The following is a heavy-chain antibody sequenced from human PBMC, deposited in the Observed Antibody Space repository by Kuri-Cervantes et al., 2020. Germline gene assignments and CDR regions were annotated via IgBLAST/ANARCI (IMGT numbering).Heavy chain of an antibody. CDR1: GFSLSNAKVG. Sequence: SGPTLVKPTETLTLTCTVSGFSLSNAKVGVSWIRQPPGKALEWLAHIFSNDEKSYSTSLKSGLTISKDTSKSQVVLTMANVDPVDTATYYCARLFRDWSYGRYYYYYMDVWGKGTTVTVSS. CDR3: ARLFRDWSYGRYYYYYMDV. D-gene: IGHD1-7*01. J-gene: IGHJ6*03. V-gene: IGHV2-26*01. CDR2: IFSNDEK.